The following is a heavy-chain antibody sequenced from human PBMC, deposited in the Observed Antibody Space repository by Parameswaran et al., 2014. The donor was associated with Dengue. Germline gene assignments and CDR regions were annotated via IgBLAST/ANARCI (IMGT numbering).Heavy chain of an antibody. Sequence: WIRQPPGKGLEWVSAISGSGGSTYYADSVKGRFTISRDNSKNTLYLQMNSLRAEDTAVYYCAKGAYYDFWSGSAYADYWGQGTLVTVSS. CDR2: ISGSGGST. V-gene: IGHV3-23*01. D-gene: IGHD3-3*01. J-gene: IGHJ4*02. CDR3: AKGAYYDFWSGSAYADY.